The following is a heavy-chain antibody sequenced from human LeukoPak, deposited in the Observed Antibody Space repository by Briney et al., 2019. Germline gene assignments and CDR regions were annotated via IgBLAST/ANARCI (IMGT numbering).Heavy chain of an antibody. CDR2: ITGSGGNT. J-gene: IGHJ4*02. CDR1: GFTFSSYA. CDR3: AKAGGYNWRFDY. Sequence: GGSLRLSCAASGFTFSSYAMNWVRQAPGKGLEWISSITGSGGNTYYADSVKGRFTISRDNSKNTLYLQMNSLRAEDTAVYFCAKAGGYNWRFDYWGQGTLVTVSS. D-gene: IGHD5-24*01. V-gene: IGHV3-23*01.